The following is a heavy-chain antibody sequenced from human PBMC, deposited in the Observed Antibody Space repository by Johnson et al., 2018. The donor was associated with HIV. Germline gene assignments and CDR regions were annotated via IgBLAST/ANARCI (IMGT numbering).Heavy chain of an antibody. V-gene: IGHV3-15*01. D-gene: IGHD3-16*01. CDR2: IKSKTDGGTT. CDR1: GFTFSNAW. Sequence: VQLVESGGGLVKTGESLRLSCAASGFTFSNAWMSWVRQGPGKGLEWVGHIKSKTDGGTTDYAAPVKGRFTISRDDSKNTRYLQMNSLKTEDTGVYYCRSKGTMITLGGDNAFDIWGQGTMVTVSS. CDR3: RSKGTMITLGGDNAFDI. J-gene: IGHJ3*02.